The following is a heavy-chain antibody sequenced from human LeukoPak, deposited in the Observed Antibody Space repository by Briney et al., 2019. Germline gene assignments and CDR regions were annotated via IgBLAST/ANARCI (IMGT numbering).Heavy chain of an antibody. D-gene: IGHD5-18*01. CDR1: GYTFTGYY. CDR3: ARWGYPRRQLWFGPCYYYYYMDV. Sequence: ASVKVSCKASGYTFTGYYMHWVRQAPGQGLEWMGWINPNSGGTNYAQKFQGRVTMTRDTSISTAYMELSRLRSDDTAVYYCARWGYPRRQLWFGPCYYYYYMDVWGKGTTVTVSS. CDR2: INPNSGGT. V-gene: IGHV1-2*02. J-gene: IGHJ6*03.